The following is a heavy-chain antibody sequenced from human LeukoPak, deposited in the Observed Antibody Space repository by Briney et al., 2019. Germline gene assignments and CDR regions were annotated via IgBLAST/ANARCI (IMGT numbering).Heavy chain of an antibody. CDR2: MNPNSGNT. D-gene: IGHD1-26*01. CDR1: GYTFTSYD. V-gene: IGHV1-8*01. J-gene: IGHJ6*03. CDR3: ARGGGGSYFSSYYYYYMDV. Sequence: ASVKASCKASGYTFTSYDINWVRQATGQGLEWMGWMNPNSGNTGYAQKFQGRVTMTRSTSISTAYMELSSLRSEDTAVYYCARGGGGSYFSSYYYYYMDVWGKGTTVTIFS.